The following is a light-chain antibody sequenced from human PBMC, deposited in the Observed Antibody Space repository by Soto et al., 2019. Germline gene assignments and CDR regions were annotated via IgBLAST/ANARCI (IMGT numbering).Light chain of an antibody. Sequence: DIVMTQSPASLAVSLGERATINCKSSQSVLHSSNNENSVAWYQQKSGKAPKLLIYAASNLQSGVPSRFSGSGSGTDFTLTISGLQPEDVATYYCLQDNNYPLPFGRGTKVDIK. CDR1: QSVLHSSNNENS. J-gene: IGKJ1*01. CDR3: LQDNNYPLP. CDR2: AAS. V-gene: IGKV4-1*01.